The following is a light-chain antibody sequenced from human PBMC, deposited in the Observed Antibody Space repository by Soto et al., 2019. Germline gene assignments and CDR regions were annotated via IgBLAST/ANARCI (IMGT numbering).Light chain of an antibody. J-gene: IGKJ4*01. CDR2: GAS. CDR1: QSISRTY. Sequence: EIVLTQSPDTLSLSPGERATLSCRASQSISRTYLAWYQQKPGQAPRLLIYGASTRATGIPDRFSGSGSGTDFTLTISSLEPEDFAVYYCQQYGSSPPLTFGAGTKVEIK. V-gene: IGKV3-20*01. CDR3: QQYGSSPPLT.